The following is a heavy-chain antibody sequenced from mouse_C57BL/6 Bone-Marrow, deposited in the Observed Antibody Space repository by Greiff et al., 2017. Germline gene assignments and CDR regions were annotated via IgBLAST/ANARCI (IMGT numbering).Heavy chain of an antibody. CDR2: IDPETGGT. Sequence: QVQLQQSGAELVRPGASVTLSCKASGYTFTDYEMHWVKQTPVHGLEWIGAIDPETGGTAYNQKFKGKAILTADKSSSTAYMELRSLTSEDSAVYYCTRGSSYDFDYWGQGTTLTVSS. J-gene: IGHJ2*01. CDR3: TRGSSYDFDY. V-gene: IGHV1-15*01. CDR1: GYTFTDYE. D-gene: IGHD1-1*01.